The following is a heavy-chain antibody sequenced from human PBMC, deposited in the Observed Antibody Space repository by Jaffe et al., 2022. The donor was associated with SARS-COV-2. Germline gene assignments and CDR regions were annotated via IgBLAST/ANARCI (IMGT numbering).Heavy chain of an antibody. J-gene: IGHJ4*02. CDR2: TYKDGTT. CDR3: ARGGIEYDKFGGH. V-gene: IGHV3-66*02. D-gene: IGHD3-22*01. CDR1: GFSVSSTF. Sequence: DVQVMESGGGLVQPGGSLRLSCAVSGFSVSSTFMNWVRQAPGKGLEWVSVTYKDGTTDFAESVKGRFTVSRDNFENTLHLQMNSLTVEDTAIYYCARGGIEYDKFGGHWGQGTPVTVSS.